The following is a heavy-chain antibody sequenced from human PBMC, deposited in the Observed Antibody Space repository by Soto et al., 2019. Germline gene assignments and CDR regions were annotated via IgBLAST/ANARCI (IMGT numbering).Heavy chain of an antibody. V-gene: IGHV1-18*01. CDR3: ARDRWAVASSDY. D-gene: IGHD6-19*01. J-gene: IGHJ4*02. Sequence: ASVKVFCKASGYTFTSYGISWVRQAPGQGLEWMGWISAYNGNTNYAQKLQGRVTMTTDTSTSTAYMELRSLRSDDTSVYYCARDRWAVASSDYWGQGTLVTVSS. CDR1: GYTFTSYG. CDR2: ISAYNGNT.